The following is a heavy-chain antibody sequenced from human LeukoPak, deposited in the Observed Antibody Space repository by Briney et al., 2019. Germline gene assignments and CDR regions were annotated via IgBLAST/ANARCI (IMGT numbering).Heavy chain of an antibody. CDR3: ARDLYSSSWYSFLDSGWYEGEDY. V-gene: IGHV1-2*02. CDR2: INPNSGGT. J-gene: IGHJ4*02. D-gene: IGHD6-13*01. CDR1: GYTFTGYY. Sequence: VASVKVSCKASGYTFTGYYMHWVRQAPGQGLEWMGWINPNSGGTNYAQKFQGRVTMTRDTSISTAYMELSRLRSDDTAVYYCARDLYSSSWYSFLDSGWYEGEDYWGQGTLVTVSS.